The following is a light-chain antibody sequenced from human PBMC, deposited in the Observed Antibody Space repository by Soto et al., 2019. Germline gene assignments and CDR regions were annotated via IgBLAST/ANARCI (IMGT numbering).Light chain of an antibody. Sequence: QAVVTQEPSLTVSPGGTVTLTCGSSTGAVTSGHYPFWFQQRPGQAPRTLIYDTSDKNSWTPARFSGSLLGGKAALTLSGAQREDEADYYCLLSYSGARVFGGGTKLTVL. V-gene: IGLV7-46*01. CDR2: DTS. J-gene: IGLJ2*01. CDR1: TGAVTSGHY. CDR3: LLSYSGARV.